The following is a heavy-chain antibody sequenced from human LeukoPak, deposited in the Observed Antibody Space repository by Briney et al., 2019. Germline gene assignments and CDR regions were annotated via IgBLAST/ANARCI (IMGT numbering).Heavy chain of an antibody. V-gene: IGHV3-30-3*01. J-gene: IGHJ4*02. D-gene: IGHD5-24*01. CDR2: ISYDGSNK. CDR3: ARDGYNDAGYY. Sequence: GGSLRLSCAASGFTFSSYAMHWVRQAPGKGLEWVAVISYDGSNKYYADSVKGRFTISRDNSKNTLYLQMNSLRAEDTAVYYCARDGYNDAGYYWGQGTLVTVSS. CDR1: GFTFSSYA.